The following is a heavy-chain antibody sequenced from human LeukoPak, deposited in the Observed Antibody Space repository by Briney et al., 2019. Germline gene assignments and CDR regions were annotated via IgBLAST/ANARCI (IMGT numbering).Heavy chain of an antibody. Sequence: SETLSLTCTVSGGSISSSSYYWGWIRQPPGTGLEWIGSIYYSGSTYYNPSLKSRVTISVDTSKNQCSLKLSSVTAADTAVYYCARGSVGTAMVPGGRAFDMWGQGTMVTVSS. D-gene: IGHD5-18*01. CDR3: ARGSVGTAMVPGGRAFDM. CDR1: GGSISSSSYY. CDR2: IYYSGST. J-gene: IGHJ3*02. V-gene: IGHV4-39*01.